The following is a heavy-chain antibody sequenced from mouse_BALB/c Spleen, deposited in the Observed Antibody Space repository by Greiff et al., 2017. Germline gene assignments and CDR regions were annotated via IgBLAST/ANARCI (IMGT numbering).Heavy chain of an antibody. CDR3: TRGYDVFFDY. CDR1: GYTFTSYY. J-gene: IGHJ2*01. Sequence: QVQLKQPGAELVKPGASVKLSCKASGYTFTSYYMYWVKQRPGQGLEWIGGINPSNGGTNFNEKFKSKATLTVDKSSSTAYMQLSSLTSEDSAVYYCTRGYDVFFDYWGQGTTLTVSS. CDR2: INPSNGGT. V-gene: IGHV1S81*02. D-gene: IGHD2-14*01.